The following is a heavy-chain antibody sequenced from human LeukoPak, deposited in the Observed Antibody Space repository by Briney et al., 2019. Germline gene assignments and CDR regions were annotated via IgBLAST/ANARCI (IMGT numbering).Heavy chain of an antibody. Sequence: GGSLRLSCAASGFTFSSHNMNWVRQAPGRGLEWVSFISGGSNTIYYADSVKGRFTVSRDNAKSSLYLQMNSLRDEDTAVYFCARDSDYPSGSWWWYFDLWGRGILVTVSS. CDR3: ARDSDYPSGSWWWYFDL. J-gene: IGHJ2*01. CDR1: GFTFSSHN. CDR2: ISGGSNTI. V-gene: IGHV3-48*02. D-gene: IGHD3-10*01.